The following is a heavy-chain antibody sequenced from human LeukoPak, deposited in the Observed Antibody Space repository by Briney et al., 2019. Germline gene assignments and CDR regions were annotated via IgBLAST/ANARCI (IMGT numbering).Heavy chain of an antibody. CDR1: GFTVSSNY. Sequence: PGGSLRLSCAASGFTVSSNYMSWVRQAPGKGLEWVSVIYSGGSTYYADSVKGRFTISRDNSKNTLYLQMNSLRAGDTAVYYCARDRNYYDSSGPNVLYMDVWGKGTTVTVSS. CDR2: IYSGGST. V-gene: IGHV3-53*01. CDR3: ARDRNYYDSSGPNVLYMDV. J-gene: IGHJ6*03. D-gene: IGHD3-22*01.